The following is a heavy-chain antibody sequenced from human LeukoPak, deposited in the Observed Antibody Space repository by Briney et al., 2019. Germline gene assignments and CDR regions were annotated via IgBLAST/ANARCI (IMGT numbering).Heavy chain of an antibody. CDR1: GYTFTGYY. V-gene: IGHV1-2*02. J-gene: IGHJ4*02. Sequence: GASVKVSCKASGYTFTGYYMHWVRQAPGQGLEWMGWINPNSGGTNYAQKFQGRVTMTRDTSTSTAYMELRSLRSDDTAVYYCAKTWFGELSPFDYWGQGTLVTVSS. CDR3: AKTWFGELSPFDY. D-gene: IGHD3-10*01. CDR2: INPNSGGT.